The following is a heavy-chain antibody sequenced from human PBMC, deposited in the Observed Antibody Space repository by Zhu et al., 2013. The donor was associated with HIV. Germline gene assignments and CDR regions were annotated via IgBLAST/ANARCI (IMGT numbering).Heavy chain of an antibody. J-gene: IGHJ6*02. V-gene: IGHV1-69*18. CDR1: GGTFSNYG. CDR3: AKETPSFYYYGMDV. Sequence: VQLVQSGAEVKKPGSSVKVSCKASGGTFSNYGFSWVRQAPGQGLEWMGRIIPMFGPANYAQELQGRVTITADESTSTAYMELSSLRSEDTAVYYCAKETPSFYYYGMDVWGQGTTVTVSS. CDR2: IIPMFGPA.